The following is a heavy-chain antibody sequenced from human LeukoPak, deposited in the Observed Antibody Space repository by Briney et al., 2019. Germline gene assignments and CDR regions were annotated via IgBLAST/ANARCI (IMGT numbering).Heavy chain of an antibody. Sequence: GGSLRLSCAASGFTFSSYAMSWVRQAPGKGLEWVSAISGSGGSTYYADSVKGRFTISRDNSKNSLYLQMNSLRAEDTALYYCARVSSSGYGVSSGLFYWGQGTLVTVSS. J-gene: IGHJ4*02. D-gene: IGHD5-18*01. CDR2: ISGSGGST. CDR3: ARVSSSGYGVSSGLFY. CDR1: GFTFSSYA. V-gene: IGHV3-23*01.